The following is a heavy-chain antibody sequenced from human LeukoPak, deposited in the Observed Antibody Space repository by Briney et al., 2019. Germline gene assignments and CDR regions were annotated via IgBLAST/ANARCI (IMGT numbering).Heavy chain of an antibody. Sequence: GESLKISCKGSGYSFTSYWIGWVRQMPGKGLEWMGIIYPGDSDTRYSPSFQGQVTISADKSISTAYLQWSSLKASDTAMYYCARHRIAAAGPGEFDYWGQGTLVTVSS. J-gene: IGHJ4*02. CDR2: IYPGDSDT. V-gene: IGHV5-51*01. D-gene: IGHD6-13*01. CDR1: GYSFTSYW. CDR3: ARHRIAAAGPGEFDY.